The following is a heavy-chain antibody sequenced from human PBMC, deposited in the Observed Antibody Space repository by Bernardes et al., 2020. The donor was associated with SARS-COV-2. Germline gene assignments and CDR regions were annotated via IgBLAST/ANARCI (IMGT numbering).Heavy chain of an antibody. CDR3: AKDSRMGGGSYFDY. J-gene: IGHJ4*02. CDR1: GFTFSSYS. V-gene: IGHV3-23*01. CDR2: ISGSGGST. D-gene: IGHD1-26*01. Sequence: GGSLRLSCAASGFTFSSYSMNWVRQAPGKGLEWVSAISGSGGSTYYADSVKGRFTISRDNSKNTLYLQMNSLRAEDTAVYYCAKDSRMGGGSYFDYWGQGTLVTVSS.